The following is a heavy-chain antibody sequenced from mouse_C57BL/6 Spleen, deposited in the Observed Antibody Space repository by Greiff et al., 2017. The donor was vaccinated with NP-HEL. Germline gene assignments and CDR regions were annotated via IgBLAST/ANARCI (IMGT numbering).Heavy chain of an antibody. V-gene: IGHV5S21*01. J-gene: IGHJ3*01. Sequence: EVNVVESGEGLVKPGGSLKLSCAASGFTFSSYAMPWVRQTPEKRLEWVAYISSGGGYIYYADTVKGRFTISRDNARNTLYLQMSSLKSEDTAMYYCASYGYYEYDVGGAYWGKGTPVTVSA. CDR2: ISSGGGYI. CDR1: GFTFSSYA. D-gene: IGHD2-4*01. CDR3: ASYGYYEYDVGGAY.